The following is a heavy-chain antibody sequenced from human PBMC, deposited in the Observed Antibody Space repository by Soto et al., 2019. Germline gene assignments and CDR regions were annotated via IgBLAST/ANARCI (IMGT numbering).Heavy chain of an antibody. CDR2: IIPILGIA. CDR3: AREGSKRGAYYFDY. D-gene: IGHD2-15*01. Sequence: QVQRVQSGAEVKKPGTSVKVSCKASGGTISSYTNSWVRQAPGQRIEWMGRIIPILGIANYAQNFQGRVTITADKSTSTAYMELSSLRSEDTAVYYCAREGSKRGAYYFDYWGQGTLVTVSS. V-gene: IGHV1-69*08. CDR1: GGTISSYT. J-gene: IGHJ4*02.